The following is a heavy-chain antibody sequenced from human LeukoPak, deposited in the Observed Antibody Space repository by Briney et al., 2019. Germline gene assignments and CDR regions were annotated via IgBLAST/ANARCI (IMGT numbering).Heavy chain of an antibody. CDR2: INPNSGGT. J-gene: IGHJ4*02. Sequence: ASVKVSCKASGYTFTDYYMHWVRQAPGQGLEWMGWINPNSGGTNYAQKFQGRVTMTRDTSISTAYMELSRLRSDDTAVYYCATAFTVAHCLDYWGQGTLVTVSS. D-gene: IGHD6-19*01. CDR3: ATAFTVAHCLDY. CDR1: GYTFTDYY. V-gene: IGHV1-2*02.